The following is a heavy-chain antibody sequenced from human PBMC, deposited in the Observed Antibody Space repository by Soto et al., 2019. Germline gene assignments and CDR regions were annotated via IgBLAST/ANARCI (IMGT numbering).Heavy chain of an antibody. Sequence: EVQLVESGGGLVQPGGSLRLSCAASGFTVSSNYMSWVRQAPGQGLEWASVIYSGGSTYYADSVKGRFTISRDNSKNTLSLRMNSLRAEDTAVYYCARVVTMVRGVIIGDYYYMDVWGKGTTVTVSS. CDR1: GFTVSSNY. D-gene: IGHD3-10*01. J-gene: IGHJ6*03. CDR3: ARVVTMVRGVIIGDYYYMDV. V-gene: IGHV3-66*01. CDR2: IYSGGST.